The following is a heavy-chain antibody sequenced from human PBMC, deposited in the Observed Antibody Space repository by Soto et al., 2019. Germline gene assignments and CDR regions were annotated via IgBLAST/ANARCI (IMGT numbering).Heavy chain of an antibody. CDR2: IDHIDGGT. J-gene: IGHJ4*02. CDR3: ARDIVLASVGYFRPSGQSYGIEY. Sequence: QVQLVQSGAEVKKPGASVKVSCKASGYTFTDYYIHWVRHAAGQGLEWMGMIDHIDGGTTYAERFQSKDTKASDMYTNADNMEMSSLTSEETAMYYSARDIVLASVGYFRPSGQSYGIEYRGQGTLITGSS. CDR1: GYTFTDYY. V-gene: IGHV1-46*01. D-gene: IGHD3-3*02.